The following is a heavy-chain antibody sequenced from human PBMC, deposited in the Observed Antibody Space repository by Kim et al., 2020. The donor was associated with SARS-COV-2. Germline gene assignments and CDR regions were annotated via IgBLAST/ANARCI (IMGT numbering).Heavy chain of an antibody. J-gene: IGHJ6*02. CDR2: ITSRPDGATT. CDR1: GITFSNAW. V-gene: IGHV3-15*01. Sequence: GGSLRLSCAGAGITFSNAWMSWVRQAPGKGLEWIARITSRPDGATTDHAAPVIGRFTISRDESRNRLYLQMNSLKTEDTAVYYCATTVTGPGGMDVWGQGTTVTVSS. CDR3: ATTVTGPGGMDV. D-gene: IGHD4-17*01.